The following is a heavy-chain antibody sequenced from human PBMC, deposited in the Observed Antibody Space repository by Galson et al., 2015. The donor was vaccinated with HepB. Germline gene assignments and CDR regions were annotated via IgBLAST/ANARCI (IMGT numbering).Heavy chain of an antibody. Sequence: SVKVSCKVSGYTLTELSMHWVRQAPGKGLEWMGGFDPEDGETIYAQKFQGRVTMTKDTSTDTAYMELSSLRSEDTAVYYCATAWSGIVGATTFGWFDPWGQGTLVTVSS. CDR1: GYTLTELS. CDR3: ATAWSGIVGATTFGWFDP. J-gene: IGHJ5*02. D-gene: IGHD1-26*01. CDR2: FDPEDGET. V-gene: IGHV1-24*01.